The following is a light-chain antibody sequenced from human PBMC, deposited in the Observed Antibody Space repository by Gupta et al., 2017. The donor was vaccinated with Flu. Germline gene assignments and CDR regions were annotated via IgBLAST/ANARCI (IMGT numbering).Light chain of an antibody. CDR2: AAS. Sequence: DIQITQSPSSLSASVGDRVTITCRASQGIINNLAWFQQKPGKGPKSLIYAASSLQSGVPSKFSGSGSVSGTDFTLTISSLQPEDSATYFCQQDNSYPPTFGQGTRLEIK. J-gene: IGKJ5*01. V-gene: IGKV1-16*02. CDR1: QGIINN. CDR3: QQDNSYPPT.